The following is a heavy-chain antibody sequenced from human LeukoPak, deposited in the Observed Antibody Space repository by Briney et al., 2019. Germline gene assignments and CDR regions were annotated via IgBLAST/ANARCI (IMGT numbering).Heavy chain of an antibody. CDR2: IYCTGST. J-gene: IGHJ4*02. D-gene: IGHD3-22*01. V-gene: IGHV4-31*03. CDR1: GDSISTANYY. Sequence: PSQTLSLTCIVSGDSISTANYYWSWIRQHPGKGLEWIGSIYCTGSTYYLPSLKSRVTMSLDTSKNQFSLKVNSVTAADTAVYFCARAVWSYESTGYNFDYWGQGTLVTVSS. CDR3: ARAVWSYESTGYNFDY.